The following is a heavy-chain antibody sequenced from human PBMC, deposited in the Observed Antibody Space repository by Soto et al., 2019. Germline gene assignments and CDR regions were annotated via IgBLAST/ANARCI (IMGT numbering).Heavy chain of an antibody. J-gene: IGHJ3*02. CDR3: ARDFHDYVSIRGALTSSHAFDI. Sequence: QVQLVQSGAEVKKPGSSVKVSCKASGGTFSSYAISWVRQAPGQGLEWLGGIIPIFGKANYAQKFQGRVTITADESTSTAYMELSSLRSEDTAVYYCARDFHDYVSIRGALTSSHAFDIWGQGTMVTVSS. CDR1: GGTFSSYA. CDR2: IIPIFGKA. D-gene: IGHD3-16*01. V-gene: IGHV1-69*01.